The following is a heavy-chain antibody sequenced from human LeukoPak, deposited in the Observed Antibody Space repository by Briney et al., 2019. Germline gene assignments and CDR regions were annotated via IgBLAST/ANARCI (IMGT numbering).Heavy chain of an antibody. CDR2: IRYDGSNK. Sequence: GGSLRLSCAASGFTFSSCGMHWVRQAPGKGLEWVAFIRYDGSNKYYADSVKGRFTISRDNSKNTLYPQMNSLRAEDTAVYYCAKDRRIAAAGTYFDYWGQGTLVTVSS. V-gene: IGHV3-30*02. CDR1: GFTFSSCG. CDR3: AKDRRIAAAGTYFDY. J-gene: IGHJ4*02. D-gene: IGHD6-13*01.